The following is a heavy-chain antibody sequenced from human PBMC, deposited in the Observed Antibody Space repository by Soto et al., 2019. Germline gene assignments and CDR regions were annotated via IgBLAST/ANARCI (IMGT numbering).Heavy chain of an antibody. Sequence: SETLSLTCAVYGGSFSGYYWSWVRQPPGKGLEWIGEINPSGSTNYNPSLKSRVTISVDTSKNQFSLKLSSVTAAETAVYYCALVPTTVVTQDRDYWGQGALVTVSS. J-gene: IGHJ4*02. D-gene: IGHD4-17*01. CDR3: ALVPTTVVTQDRDY. V-gene: IGHV4-34*01. CDR2: INPSGST. CDR1: GGSFSGYY.